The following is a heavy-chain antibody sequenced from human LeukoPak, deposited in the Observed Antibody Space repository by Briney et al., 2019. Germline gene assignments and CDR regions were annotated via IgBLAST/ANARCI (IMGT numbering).Heavy chain of an antibody. V-gene: IGHV3-33*01. J-gene: IGHJ4*02. CDR2: IWYDGRNQ. CDR1: GFTFSNYG. Sequence: GGSLRLSCAASGFTFSNYGMHWIRQAPGRGLEWVTIIWYDGRNQYYADSVKGRFTISRDNSKNTLYLQMNSLRVEDTAVYYCARDDCSTPSCYGYWGQGTLVTVSS. CDR3: ARDDCSTPSCYGY. D-gene: IGHD2-2*01.